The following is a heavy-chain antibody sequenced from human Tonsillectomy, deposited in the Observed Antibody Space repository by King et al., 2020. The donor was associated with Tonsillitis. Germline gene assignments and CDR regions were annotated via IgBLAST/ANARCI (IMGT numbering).Heavy chain of an antibody. V-gene: IGHV1-18*01. CDR1: GYTFTSYG. Sequence: QLVQSGAEVKKPGASVKVSCKASGYTFTSYGISWVRQAPGQGLEWMGWISAYNGNTNYLQKLQGRVTMTTDTSTSTAYTELRSLRSDDTAVYYCARVTENYDFWSGYSYYFDYWGQGTLVTVSS. D-gene: IGHD3-3*01. CDR3: ARVTENYDFWSGYSYYFDY. J-gene: IGHJ4*02. CDR2: ISAYNGNT.